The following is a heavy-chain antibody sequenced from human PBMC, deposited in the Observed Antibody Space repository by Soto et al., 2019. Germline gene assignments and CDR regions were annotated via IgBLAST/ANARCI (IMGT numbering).Heavy chain of an antibody. J-gene: IGHJ5*02. CDR3: ARGSLWFGALGADDP. D-gene: IGHD3-10*01. Sequence: PSETLSLTCAVSGGSISSSNWWSWVRQPPGKGLEWIGEIYHSESTNYNPSLKSRVTISVDKSKNQFSLKLSSVTAADTAVYYCARGSLWFGALGADDPWGQGIQVTVSS. CDR1: GGSISSSNW. V-gene: IGHV4-4*02. CDR2: IYHSEST.